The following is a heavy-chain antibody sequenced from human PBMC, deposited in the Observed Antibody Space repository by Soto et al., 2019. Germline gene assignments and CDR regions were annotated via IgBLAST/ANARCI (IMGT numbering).Heavy chain of an antibody. CDR3: TKSPAHLYCSGCSCYEFDYYGMDV. Sequence: EVQLLESGGGLVQPGGSLRLSCAASGFTFSSYAMSWVRQAPGKGLEWVSAISGSGGSTYYADSVKGRFTISRDNSKNTLYLQMNSLRAEDTAVYYCTKSPAHLYCSGCSCYEFDYYGMDVWGQGTTVTVSS. D-gene: IGHD2-15*01. CDR1: GFTFSSYA. CDR2: ISGSGGST. V-gene: IGHV3-23*01. J-gene: IGHJ6*02.